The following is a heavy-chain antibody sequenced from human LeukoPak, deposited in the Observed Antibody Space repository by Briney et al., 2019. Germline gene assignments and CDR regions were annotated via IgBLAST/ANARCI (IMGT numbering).Heavy chain of an antibody. CDR3: ARNGAYYDISSSWFDP. Sequence: SETLSLTCTVSGGSISSSSYYWGWIRQPPGKGLEWIGSIYYSGSTYYNPSLKSRVTISVDTSKNQFSLKLSSVTAADTAVYYCARNGAYYDISSSWFDPWGQGTLVTVSS. CDR1: GGSISSSSYY. CDR2: IYYSGST. D-gene: IGHD3-9*01. V-gene: IGHV4-39*07. J-gene: IGHJ5*02.